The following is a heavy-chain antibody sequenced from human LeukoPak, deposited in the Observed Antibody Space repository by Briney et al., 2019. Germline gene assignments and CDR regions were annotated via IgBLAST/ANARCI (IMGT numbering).Heavy chain of an antibody. CDR1: GYTFTSYA. CDR3: ARVLRGYYFDS. J-gene: IGHJ4*01. Sequence: PVASVKVSCKASGYTFTSYAMHWVRQAPGQGLEWMGWINADNGNTKYSQEFPGRVTITRDTSASTAYMEMSSLRSEDTAVYYCARVLRGYYFDSWGQETLVTVSS. V-gene: IGHV1-3*03. D-gene: IGHD3-3*01. CDR2: INADNGNT.